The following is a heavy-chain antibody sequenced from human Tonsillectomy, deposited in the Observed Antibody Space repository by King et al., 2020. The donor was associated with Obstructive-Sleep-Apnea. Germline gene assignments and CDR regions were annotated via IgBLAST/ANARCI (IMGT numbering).Heavy chain of an antibody. D-gene: IGHD3-22*01. V-gene: IGHV3-23*04. CDR2: ISGSVGST. J-gene: IGHJ4*02. CDR3: AKVSIIVVVGGIDY. Sequence: VQLVESGGGLVQPGGSLRLSCAASGFTFSSYAMSWVRQAPGKGLEWVSAISGSVGSTYYADSVKGRFTISRDNSKNTLYLQMNSLRAEDTAVYFCAKVSIIVVVGGIDYWGPGTLVTVSS. CDR1: GFTFSSYA.